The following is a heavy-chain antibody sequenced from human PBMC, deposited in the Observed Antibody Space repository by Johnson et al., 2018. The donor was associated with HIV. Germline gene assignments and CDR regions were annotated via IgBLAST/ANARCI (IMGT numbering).Heavy chain of an antibody. CDR2: IWYDGSNK. V-gene: IGHV3-33*06. Sequence: VQLVESGGGVVQPGRSLRLSCAASGFTFSSYGMHWVRQAPGKGLEWVAVIWYDGSNKYYTDSVKGRFTISRDNSKNTLYLQMNSLRAEDTAVYYCAKGDPVEGAFDIWGQGTMVTVSS. CDR3: AKGDPVEGAFDI. CDR1: GFTFSSYG. J-gene: IGHJ3*02.